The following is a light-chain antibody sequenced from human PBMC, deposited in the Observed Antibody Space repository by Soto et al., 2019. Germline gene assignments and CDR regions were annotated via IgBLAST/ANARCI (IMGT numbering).Light chain of an antibody. CDR3: SSYTSSSLLL. J-gene: IGLJ2*01. CDR1: SSDVGGYNY. Sequence: QSALTQPASVSGSPRQSITISCTGTSSDVGGYNYVSWYQQHPGKAPKLMIYDVSNRPSGVSNRFSGSKSGNTASLTISGLQAEDEADYYCSSYTSSSLLLFGGGTKLTVL. V-gene: IGLV2-14*01. CDR2: DVS.